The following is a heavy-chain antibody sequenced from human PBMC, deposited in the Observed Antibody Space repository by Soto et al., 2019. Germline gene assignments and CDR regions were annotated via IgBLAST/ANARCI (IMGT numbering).Heavy chain of an antibody. J-gene: IGHJ4*02. CDR3: ARDPAGRGDYFDY. V-gene: IGHV4-31*03. CDR2: IYYTGST. Sequence: QVQLQESGPGLVKPSQTLSLTCTVSGDSISRGGYYWSWIRQHPGQGLEWIGYIYYTGSTYYNPSLKSRVTISVATSKNQFSLRVSSVTAADTAVYYCARDPAGRGDYFDYWGQETLVTVSS. CDR1: GDSISRGGYY. D-gene: IGHD3-10*01.